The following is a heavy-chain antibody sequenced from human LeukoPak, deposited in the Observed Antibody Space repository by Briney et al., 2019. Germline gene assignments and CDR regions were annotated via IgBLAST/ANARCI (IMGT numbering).Heavy chain of an antibody. CDR2: MNPNGGNT. CDR3: ARGTIMVQGVN. D-gene: IGHD3-10*01. Sequence: SVTVSCKPSRYTLTSLYINWLRQAPGPRLEWTGWMNPNGGNTGYAQKFEGRVTMTRNTSISTAYMELSSLRSEDTAVYYCARGTIMVQGVNWGEGTLVTVSS. CDR1: RYTLTSLY. J-gene: IGHJ4*02. V-gene: IGHV1-8*01.